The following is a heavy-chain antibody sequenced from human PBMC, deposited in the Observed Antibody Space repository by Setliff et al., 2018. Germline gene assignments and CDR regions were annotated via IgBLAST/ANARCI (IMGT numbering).Heavy chain of an antibody. V-gene: IGHV4-59*12. Sequence: SETLSLTCTVSGGSISGYYWSWIRQAPGKGLESLGYIQNSGGINYNPSLKSRVTISVDTSTNQFSLKLTSVTAADTAVYYCARINFYDSTSYYYAPHHWGQGTLVTVSS. CDR3: ARINFYDSTSYYYAPHH. CDR1: GGSISGYY. D-gene: IGHD3-22*01. J-gene: IGHJ5*02. CDR2: IQNSGGI.